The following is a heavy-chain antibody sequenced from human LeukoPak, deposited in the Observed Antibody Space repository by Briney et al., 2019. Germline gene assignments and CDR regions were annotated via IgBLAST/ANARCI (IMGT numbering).Heavy chain of an antibody. CDR1: GVSISNSSFY. D-gene: IGHD3-10*01. CDR2: IYESERN. V-gene: IGHV4-39*01. Sequence: SETLSLTCTASGVSISNSSFYWGWLRQPPGKGLECIGSIYESERNYYNSAAKSRVTISLDTSKNQFTLKLSSVTAADTAVYYCARHLVGGSGNCFDYRGQGTLVTVSS. CDR3: ARHLVGGSGNCFDY. J-gene: IGHJ4*02.